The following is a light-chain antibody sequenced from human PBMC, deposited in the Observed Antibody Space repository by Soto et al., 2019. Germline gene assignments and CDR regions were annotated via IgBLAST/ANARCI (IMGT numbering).Light chain of an antibody. V-gene: IGKV1-5*03. CDR2: KAS. CDR1: QSISTW. CDR3: KNYINLWT. J-gene: IGKJ1*01. Sequence: DIQMTQSPSTLSASVGDRVTITCWASQSISTWLAWYQQKPGKAPKLLIYKASSLESGVPSRFSGSGSGTESTPPFSTLQRKVFPTYDGKNYINLWTFAQGTK.